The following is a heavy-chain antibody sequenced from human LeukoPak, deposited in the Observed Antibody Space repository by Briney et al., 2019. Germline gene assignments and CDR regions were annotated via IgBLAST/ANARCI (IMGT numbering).Heavy chain of an antibody. D-gene: IGHD3-22*01. J-gene: IGHJ4*02. Sequence: SEALSLTCAVYGGSFSGYYWSWIRQPPGKGLEWIGEINHSGSTNYNPSLKSRVTISVDTSKNQFSLKLSSVTAADTAVYYCARGWWGYYYDSSGYYYVPFDYWGQGTLVTVSS. CDR1: GGSFSGYY. CDR3: ARGWWGYYYDSSGYYYVPFDY. V-gene: IGHV4-34*01. CDR2: INHSGST.